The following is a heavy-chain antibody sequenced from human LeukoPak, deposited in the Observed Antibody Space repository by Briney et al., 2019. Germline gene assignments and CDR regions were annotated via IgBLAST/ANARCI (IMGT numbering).Heavy chain of an antibody. J-gene: IGHJ5*02. Sequence: PGGSLRLSCAASGFTFSSFGMYWVRQAPGKGLEWVAFIRYDGSNKYYADSVKGRFTISRDNSKNTLYLQMNSLRAEDTAVYYCTKGRYFDDSWFDPWGQGTLVTVSS. CDR3: TKGRYFDDSWFDP. V-gene: IGHV3-30*02. CDR1: GFTFSSFG. D-gene: IGHD3-9*01. CDR2: IRYDGSNK.